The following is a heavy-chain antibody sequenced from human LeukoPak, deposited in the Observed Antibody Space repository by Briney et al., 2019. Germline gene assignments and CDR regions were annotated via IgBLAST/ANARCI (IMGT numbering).Heavy chain of an antibody. J-gene: IGHJ4*02. Sequence: PGGSLRLSCAASGFTFSSYAMSWVRQAPGEGLEWVSAISGSGGSTYYADSVKGRFTISRDNSKNTLYLQMNSLRAEDTAVYYCAKDLDIAVAGIDYWGQGTLVTVSS. CDR1: GFTFSSYA. D-gene: IGHD6-19*01. CDR3: AKDLDIAVAGIDY. V-gene: IGHV3-23*01. CDR2: ISGSGGST.